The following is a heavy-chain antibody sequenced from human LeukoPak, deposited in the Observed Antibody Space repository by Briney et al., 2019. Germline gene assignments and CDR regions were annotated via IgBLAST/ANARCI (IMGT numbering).Heavy chain of an antibody. V-gene: IGHV3-73*01. Sequence: GGSPRLSCAASGFTFSGSVMHWVRQASGKGLEWVGRIRSKANSYATAYAASVKGRFTISRDDSKNTAYLQMNSLKTEDTAVYYCTGGYSSSWPYYYYYMDVWGKGTTVTVSS. CDR3: TGGYSSSWPYYYYYMDV. D-gene: IGHD6-13*01. CDR1: GFTFSGSV. CDR2: IRSKANSYAT. J-gene: IGHJ6*03.